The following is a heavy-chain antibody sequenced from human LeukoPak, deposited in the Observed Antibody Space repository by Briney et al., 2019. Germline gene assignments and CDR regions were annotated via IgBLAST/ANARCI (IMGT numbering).Heavy chain of an antibody. CDR1: GGSTSSYS. Sequence: PSETLSLTCTVSGGSTSSYSSSWFRQPPGEGLEWIGFIYYSGSTNYNPSLKSRVTISVDTSKNQFSLKVNSVTAADTAVYYCGRHRTSVWGLDFWRQGTLVTVSS. J-gene: IGHJ4*02. CDR2: IYYSGST. CDR3: GRHRTSVWGLDF. V-gene: IGHV4-59*08. D-gene: IGHD5/OR15-5a*01.